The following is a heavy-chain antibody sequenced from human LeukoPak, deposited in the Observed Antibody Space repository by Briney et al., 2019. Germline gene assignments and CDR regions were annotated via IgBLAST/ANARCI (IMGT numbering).Heavy chain of an antibody. D-gene: IGHD3-10*01. CDR3: AKAVYGSGKPWFDP. CDR2: IGGSGGAT. CDR1: GFTFSNYA. V-gene: IGHV3-23*01. J-gene: IGHJ5*02. Sequence: GGSLRLSCAASGFTFSNYAMTWVRQAPGKGLDWVSSIGGSGGATYYADSVKGRFTISRDNSKNTLYLQMNSLRAEDTAVYHCAKAVYGSGKPWFDPWGQGTLVTVSS.